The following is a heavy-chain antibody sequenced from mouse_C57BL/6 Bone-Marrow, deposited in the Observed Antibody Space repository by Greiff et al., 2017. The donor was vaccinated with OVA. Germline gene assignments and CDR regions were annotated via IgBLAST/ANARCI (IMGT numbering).Heavy chain of an antibody. CDR1: GYTFTSYG. CDR2: IYPRSGNT. Sequence: VKLMESGAELARPGASVKLSCKASGYTFTSYGISWVKQRTGQGLEWIGEIYPRSGNTYYNEKFKGKATLTADKSSSTAYMELRSLTSEDSAVYFCAVITTVVAPDYWGQGTTLTVSS. J-gene: IGHJ2*01. V-gene: IGHV1-81*01. D-gene: IGHD1-1*01. CDR3: AVITTVVAPDY.